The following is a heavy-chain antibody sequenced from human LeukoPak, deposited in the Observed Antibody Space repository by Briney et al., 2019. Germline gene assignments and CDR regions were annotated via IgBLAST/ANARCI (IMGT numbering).Heavy chain of an antibody. CDR3: ARDLYGGTSATFDY. D-gene: IGHD4-23*01. J-gene: IGHJ4*02. V-gene: IGHV1-2*02. Sequence: ASVKVSCKASGYTFTGHYMHWVRQAPGQGLEWMGWINPNSGGTKYAQKFQGRVTMTSDTSISTAYMELSRLRSDNTAVYYCARDLYGGTSATFDYWGQGTLVTVSS. CDR1: GYTFTGHY. CDR2: INPNSGGT.